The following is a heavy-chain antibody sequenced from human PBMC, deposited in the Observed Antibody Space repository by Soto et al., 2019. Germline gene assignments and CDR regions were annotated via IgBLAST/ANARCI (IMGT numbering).Heavy chain of an antibody. Sequence: GEPLKISCKGSGYSFTSYWIAWVRQMPGKGLEWMGIIYPGDSDTRYSPSFQGQVTISADKSISTAYLQWSSLKASDTAMYYCARRLQGRYYYYYYGMDVWGQGTTVTVSS. J-gene: IGHJ6*02. CDR3: ARRLQGRYYYYYYGMDV. CDR2: IYPGDSDT. V-gene: IGHV5-51*01. D-gene: IGHD4-4*01. CDR1: GYSFTSYW.